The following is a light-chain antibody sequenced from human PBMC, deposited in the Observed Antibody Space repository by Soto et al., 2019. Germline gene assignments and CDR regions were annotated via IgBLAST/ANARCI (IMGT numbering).Light chain of an antibody. V-gene: IGLV1-40*01. Sequence: QSVLTQPPSVSGAPGQRVTISCTGSSSNIGAGYDVHWYQQRPGTVPKLLIYGNSNRPSGVPDRFSGSKSGTSASLAITGLQAEDEADYYCQSYDNSRRVVFGGGTKLTVL. CDR2: GNS. J-gene: IGLJ2*01. CDR1: SSNIGAGYD. CDR3: QSYDNSRRVV.